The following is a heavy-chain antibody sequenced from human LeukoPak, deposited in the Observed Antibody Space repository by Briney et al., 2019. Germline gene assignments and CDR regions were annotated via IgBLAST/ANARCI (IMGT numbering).Heavy chain of an antibody. D-gene: IGHD6-13*01. J-gene: IGHJ4*02. CDR1: GFTFSNYA. V-gene: IGHV3-23*01. Sequence: GGSLRLSCAASGFTFSNYAMSWVRQAPGKGLEWVSGINVSGGSTFYADSVRGRFTISRDNSKNTLYLQMNSLRAEDTAVYYCARDVDEQQLVSEHGFHLWGQGTLVTVSS. CDR2: INVSGGST. CDR3: ARDVDEQQLVSEHGFHL.